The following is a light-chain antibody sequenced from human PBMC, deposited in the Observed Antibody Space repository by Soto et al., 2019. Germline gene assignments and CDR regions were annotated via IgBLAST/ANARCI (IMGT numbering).Light chain of an antibody. Sequence: EVVMTQSPATLSVSPGERATLSCWASQSVSDNLAWYQQKPGQAPRLLIFGASNRATGIPATFSGSGSGTEFTLTISSLQSEDFAIYYCQQYNSWPRTLGQGTKVDIK. V-gene: IGKV3D-15*01. J-gene: IGKJ1*01. CDR1: QSVSDN. CDR3: QQYNSWPRT. CDR2: GAS.